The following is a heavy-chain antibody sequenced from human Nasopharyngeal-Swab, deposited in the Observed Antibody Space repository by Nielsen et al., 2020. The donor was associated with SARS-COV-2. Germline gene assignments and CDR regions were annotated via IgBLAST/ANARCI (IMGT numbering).Heavy chain of an antibody. Sequence: GESLKISCAASGFGVSTNYMSWVRQAPGKGLEWMSVIYPGGSINYADSVKGRITISRDYSKNTLYLQMNSLRVEDTAIYYCARGADVYCSGGSCYSEYYYYMDVWGRGTTVTVSS. CDR2: IYPGGSI. V-gene: IGHV3-66*01. CDR1: GFGVSTNY. D-gene: IGHD2-15*01. J-gene: IGHJ6*03. CDR3: ARGADVYCSGGSCYSEYYYYMDV.